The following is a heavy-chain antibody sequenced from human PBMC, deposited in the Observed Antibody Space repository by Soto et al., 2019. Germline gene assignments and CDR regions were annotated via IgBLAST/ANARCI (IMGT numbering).Heavy chain of an antibody. Sequence: QLQLQESGSGLVKPSQTLSLTCAVSGGSISSGGYSWSWIRQPPGKGLEWIGYIYHSGSTYYNPSLXGXGXIXXDRSKNQLSLKLGSVAAADTAVYCCAAGGGLPRYYWGQGSLVTVSS. V-gene: IGHV4-30-2*01. D-gene: IGHD5-12*01. CDR2: IYHSGST. CDR1: GGSISSGGYS. CDR3: AAGGGLPRYY. J-gene: IGHJ4*02.